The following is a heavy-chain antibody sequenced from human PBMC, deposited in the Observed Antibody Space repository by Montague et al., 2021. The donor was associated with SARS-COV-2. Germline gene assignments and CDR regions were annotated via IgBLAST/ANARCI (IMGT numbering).Heavy chain of an antibody. V-gene: IGHV4-31*03. Sequence: TLSLTCTVSGGSISSGGYYWSWIRQHPGKGLEWLGYIYHTGSTHHNPSLKSRVTISKETSKNHFSLNLSSVTAADSAVYYCARDLGYDDSSGHSYDAFDTWGQGIQVTVSS. CDR3: ARDLGYDDSSGHSYDAFDT. CDR1: GGSISSGGYY. CDR2: IYHTGST. J-gene: IGHJ3*02. D-gene: IGHD3-22*01.